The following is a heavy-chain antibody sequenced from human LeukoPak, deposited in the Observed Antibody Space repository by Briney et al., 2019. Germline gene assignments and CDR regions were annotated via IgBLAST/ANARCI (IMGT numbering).Heavy chain of an antibody. CDR2: IYTSGST. J-gene: IGHJ4*02. CDR1: GGSISSSSYY. CDR3: AREGVGATDY. V-gene: IGHV4-39*07. D-gene: IGHD1-26*01. Sequence: SETLSLTCTVSGGSISSSSYYWGWIRQPPGKGLEWIGRIYTSGSTNYNPSLKSRVTMSVDTSKNQFSLKLSSVTAADTAVYYCAREGVGATDYWGQGTLVTVSS.